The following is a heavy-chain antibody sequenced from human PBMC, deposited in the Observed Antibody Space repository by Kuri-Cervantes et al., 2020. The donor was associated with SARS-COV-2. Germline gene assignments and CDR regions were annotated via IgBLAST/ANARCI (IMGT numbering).Heavy chain of an antibody. CDR2: IYHSGST. J-gene: IGHJ4*02. D-gene: IGHD6-6*01. CDR1: GYSISSGYY. Sequence: NLPLICAVSGYSISSGYYWGWIRQPPGKGLEWIGSIYHSGSTYYNPSLKSRVTISVDTSKNQFSLKLSSVTAADTAVYYCARQGGYSSSSLDYWGQGTLVTVSS. CDR3: ARQGGYSSSSLDY. V-gene: IGHV4-38-2*01.